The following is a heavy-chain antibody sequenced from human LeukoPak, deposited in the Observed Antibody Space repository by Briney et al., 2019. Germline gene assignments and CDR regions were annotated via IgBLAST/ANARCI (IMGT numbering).Heavy chain of an antibody. J-gene: IGHJ6*03. V-gene: IGHV3-23*01. CDR1: GFTFSSYD. CDR3: AKRGNPAVGHHYLDV. CDR2: ITISGGST. D-gene: IGHD2-2*01. Sequence: GGSLILSCAASGFTFSSYDMSWVLQAPGKGLEWGSSITISGGSTFYADSVMGRFTNSRDNYKNTLYLQMNSLSAEDTAVYYCAKRGNPAVGHHYLDVWGKGTTVTVSS.